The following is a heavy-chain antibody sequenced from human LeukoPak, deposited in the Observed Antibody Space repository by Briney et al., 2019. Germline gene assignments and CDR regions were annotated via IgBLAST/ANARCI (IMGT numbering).Heavy chain of an antibody. CDR1: GGSISSDY. V-gene: IGHV4-4*07. J-gene: IGHJ4*02. Sequence: PSETLSLTCTVSGGSISSDYWSWIRQPAGKGLEWIGRIYASGSTNYNPSLKSRVTLSVDTSKNQFSLKLSSVTAADTAVYYCARHAGSTYYKGFAYWGQGTLVTVSS. D-gene: IGHD3-10*01. CDR2: IYASGST. CDR3: ARHAGSTYYKGFAY.